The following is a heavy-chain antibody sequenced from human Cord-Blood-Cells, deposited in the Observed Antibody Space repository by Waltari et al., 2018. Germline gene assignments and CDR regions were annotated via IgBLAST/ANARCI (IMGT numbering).Heavy chain of an antibody. CDR3: ARALQPDSSSYSFDP. Sequence: QVQLQQWGAGLLKPSETLSLTCAVYGGSFSGYYWSWIRQPPGKGLEWIGEINHSGSTNYTPSLKSRVTISVDTSKNQFSLKLSSVTAADTAVYYCARALQPDSSSYSFDPWGQGTLVTVSS. CDR2: INHSGST. D-gene: IGHD6-13*01. V-gene: IGHV4-34*01. J-gene: IGHJ5*02. CDR1: GGSFSGYY.